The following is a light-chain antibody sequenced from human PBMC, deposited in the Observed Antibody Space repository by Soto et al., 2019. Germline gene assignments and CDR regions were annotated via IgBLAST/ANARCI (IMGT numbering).Light chain of an antibody. Sequence: DIQMTQSPSTMSASVGDRVTITCRASQSIDSWLAWYQQKPGKAPKFLMYKASNLESGVPLRFSGSGSETEFTFTIRSLQPADFAIYYCQNYKSYPWTFGQGTKVELK. V-gene: IGKV1-5*03. CDR2: KAS. CDR1: QSIDSW. CDR3: QNYKSYPWT. J-gene: IGKJ1*01.